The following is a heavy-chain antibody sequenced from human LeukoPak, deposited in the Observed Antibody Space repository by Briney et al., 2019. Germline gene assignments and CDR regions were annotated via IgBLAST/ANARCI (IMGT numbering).Heavy chain of an antibody. CDR2: MFYRGNT. D-gene: IGHD5/OR15-5a*01. V-gene: IGHV4-39*01. CDR1: GGSVSSSGDY. Sequence: KPSETLSLTCTVSGGSVSSSGDYWGWVRQPPGKGLEWIGSMFYRGNTYYNPSLKSRVNISVDTSKNQVSVKLSSVTAADTAVYYCARRRTVSTTGRFDPWGQGILVTVSS. J-gene: IGHJ5*02. CDR3: ARRRTVSTTGRFDP.